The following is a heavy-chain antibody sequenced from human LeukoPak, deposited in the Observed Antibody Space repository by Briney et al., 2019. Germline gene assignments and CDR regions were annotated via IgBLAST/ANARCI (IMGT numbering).Heavy chain of an antibody. J-gene: IGHJ4*02. CDR3: AKGDGSGSYDAY. CDR2: IGGGGRGT. Sequence: RGSLRLSCAASGFTFTSYAMSWVRPAPGKGLEWVSTIGGGGRGTYYAASVKGLVTISRDDSKSTVYLQMNSLRAEDTAVYYCAKGDGSGSYDAYWGQGTLVTVSS. D-gene: IGHD1-26*01. CDR1: GFTFTSYA. V-gene: IGHV3-23*01.